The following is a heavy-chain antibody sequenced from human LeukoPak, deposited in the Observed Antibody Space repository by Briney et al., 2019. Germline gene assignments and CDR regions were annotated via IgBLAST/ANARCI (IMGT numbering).Heavy chain of an antibody. D-gene: IGHD3-22*01. CDR3: ARIPERSGYYLLNDY. CDR1: GYTFTGYY. Sequence: ASVKVSCKASGYTFTGYYMHWVRQAPGQGLEWMGWINPNSGGTNYAQKFQGRVTMTRDTSISTAYMELSRLRSDDTAVYYCARIPERSGYYLLNDYWGQGTLVTVSS. J-gene: IGHJ4*02. CDR2: INPNSGGT. V-gene: IGHV1-2*02.